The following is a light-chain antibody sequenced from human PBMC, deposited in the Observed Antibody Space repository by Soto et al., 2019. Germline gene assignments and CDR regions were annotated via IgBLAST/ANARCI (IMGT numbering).Light chain of an antibody. V-gene: IGKV1-9*01. Sequence: DTQLTQSPSFLSASVGDRVTITCRASQGISSYLAWYQQKPGKAPKLLIYASSTLQSGVPSRFSGSGSGTEFTLTISSLQPEDFATYYCQQVNNYPPYTFGQGTKLEIK. CDR1: QGISSY. J-gene: IGKJ2*01. CDR2: ASS. CDR3: QQVNNYPPYT.